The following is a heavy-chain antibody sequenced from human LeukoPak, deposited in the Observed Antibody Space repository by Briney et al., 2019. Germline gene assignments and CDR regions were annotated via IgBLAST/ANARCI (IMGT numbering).Heavy chain of an antibody. J-gene: IGHJ6*02. D-gene: IGHD6-13*01. Sequence: EASVKVSCKASGGTFSSYAISWVRQAPGQGLEWMGIINPSGGSTSHAQKFQGRVTMTRDTSTSTVYMELSSLRSEDTAVYYCARAAAPLQYYYGMDVWGQGTTVTVSS. CDR3: ARAAAPLQYYYGMDV. CDR2: INPSGGST. CDR1: GGTFSSYA. V-gene: IGHV1-46*01.